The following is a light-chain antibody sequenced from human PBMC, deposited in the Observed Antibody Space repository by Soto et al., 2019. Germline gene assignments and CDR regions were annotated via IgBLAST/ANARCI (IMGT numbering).Light chain of an antibody. CDR2: EVS. J-gene: IGLJ3*02. V-gene: IGLV2-14*01. CDR1: SSDVGGYNY. CDR3: SSYTSSSTWV. Sequence: QSVLTQPASVSGSPGQSITISCTGTSSDVGGYNYVSWYQQHPGKAPKLMIYEVSNRPSGVSNRFSGSKSGNTASLTISWRQAEDEADYYCSSYTSSSTWVFGGGTKVTVL.